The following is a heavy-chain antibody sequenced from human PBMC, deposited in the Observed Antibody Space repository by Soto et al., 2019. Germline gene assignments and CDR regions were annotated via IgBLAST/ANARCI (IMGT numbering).Heavy chain of an antibody. V-gene: IGHV1-69*06. D-gene: IGHD3-22*01. CDR3: AIVCYYDSSGSDAFDI. CDR2: IIPIFGTA. CDR1: GGTFSSYA. J-gene: IGHJ3*02. Sequence: SVKVSCKASGGTFSSYAISWVRQAPGQELEWMGGIIPIFGTANYAQKFQRRVTITADKSTSTAYMELSSLRSEDTAVYYCAIVCYYDSSGSDAFDIWGQGTRVTVS.